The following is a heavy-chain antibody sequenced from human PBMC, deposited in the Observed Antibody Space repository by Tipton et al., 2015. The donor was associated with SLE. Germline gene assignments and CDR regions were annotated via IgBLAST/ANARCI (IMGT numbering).Heavy chain of an antibody. J-gene: IGHJ4*02. D-gene: IGHD5-12*01. Sequence: LRLSCTVSGGSISSGGYYWSWIRQHPGKGLEWIGHIYNSGSAHYNPSLQSRVIISGDTSKNQFSLELTYVTAADTAVYYCARGGVGGYDYFDFWGQGSLVTVSS. CDR1: GGSISSGGYY. CDR2: IYNSGSA. V-gene: IGHV4-31*03. CDR3: ARGGVGGYDYFDF.